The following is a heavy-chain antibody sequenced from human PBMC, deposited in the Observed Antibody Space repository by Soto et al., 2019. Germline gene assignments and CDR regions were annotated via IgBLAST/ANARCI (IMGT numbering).Heavy chain of an antibody. J-gene: IGHJ4*02. CDR3: ADGGEWSFNFEY. CDR1: GFTFSNYP. V-gene: IGHV3-23*01. Sequence: QPGGSLRLSCAASGFTFSNYPMSWVRQAPGKGLEWVSAISGSGDNTYYTDSVKGRFTISRDNSKNTLYLQMNTLRVEDKAIYYCADGGEWSFNFEYWGQGTLVTVSS. D-gene: IGHD3-3*01. CDR2: ISGSGDNT.